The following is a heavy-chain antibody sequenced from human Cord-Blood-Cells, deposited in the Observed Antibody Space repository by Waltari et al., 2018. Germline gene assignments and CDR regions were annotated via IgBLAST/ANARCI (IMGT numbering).Heavy chain of an antibody. V-gene: IGHV4-39*01. CDR2: IYYSGST. Sequence: QLQLQESGPGLVKPSETLSLTCTVSGCSISSSSYYRGWIRQPPGKGLEWIGSIYYSGSTYYNPSLKSRVTISVETSKNQFSLKLSSVTAADTAVYYCASRGVQDVFDLWGRGTLVTVSS. J-gene: IGHJ2*01. CDR1: GCSISSSSYY. D-gene: IGHD2-15*01. CDR3: ASRGVQDVFDL.